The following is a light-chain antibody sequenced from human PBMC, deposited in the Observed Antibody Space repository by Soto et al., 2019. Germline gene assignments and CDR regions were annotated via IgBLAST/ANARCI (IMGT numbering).Light chain of an antibody. CDR1: QDISNY. CDR3: QEGSTLLT. J-gene: IGKJ4*01. CDR2: DAS. Sequence: IQMAHSPSCLSASVGERVTITSQASQDISNYLNWYQQKPGKAPKLLIYDASNLETGVPSRFSGSGSGTHFTLTISSLQPEDFATYYCQEGSTLLTFGGGTKVDIK. V-gene: IGKV1-33*01.